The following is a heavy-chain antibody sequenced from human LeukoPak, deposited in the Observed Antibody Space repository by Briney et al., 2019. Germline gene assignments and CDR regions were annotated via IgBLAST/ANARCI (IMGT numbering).Heavy chain of an antibody. CDR1: GYTFTSYG. Sequence: ASVKVSCKASGYTFTSYGISWVRQAPGQGLEWMGWISAYNGNTNYAQKLQGRVTMTTDTSTSTAYMELRSLRSDDPAVYYCARDRRRYSSSPGSLDYWGQGTLVTVSS. J-gene: IGHJ4*02. CDR2: ISAYNGNT. V-gene: IGHV1-18*01. D-gene: IGHD6-6*01. CDR3: ARDRRRYSSSPGSLDY.